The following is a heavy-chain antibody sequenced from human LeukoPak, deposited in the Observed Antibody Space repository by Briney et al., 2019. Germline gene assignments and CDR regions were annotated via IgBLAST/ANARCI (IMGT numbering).Heavy chain of an antibody. CDR3: ARYSIRIGATDY. Sequence: ASVKVSCKASGGTFSIYAISWVRQAPGQGLEWMGGIIPIFGTANYAQKFQGRVTITTDESTSTAYMELSSLRSEDTAVYYCARYSIRIGATDYWGQGTLVTVSS. D-gene: IGHD3-3*02. CDR2: IIPIFGTA. CDR1: GGTFSIYA. J-gene: IGHJ4*02. V-gene: IGHV1-69*05.